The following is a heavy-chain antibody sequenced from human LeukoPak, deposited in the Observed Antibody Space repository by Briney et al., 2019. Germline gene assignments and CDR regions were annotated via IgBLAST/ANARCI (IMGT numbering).Heavy chain of an antibody. D-gene: IGHD1-26*01. CDR2: ISYDGSNK. Sequence: PGGSLRLSCAASGFTFSTYGMSWVRQAPGKGLEWVAVISYDGSNKYYADSVKGRFTISRDNSKNTLYLQMNSLRAEDTAVYYCAKDSGGASDYWGQGTLVTVSS. J-gene: IGHJ4*02. CDR3: AKDSGGASDY. CDR1: GFTFSTYG. V-gene: IGHV3-30*18.